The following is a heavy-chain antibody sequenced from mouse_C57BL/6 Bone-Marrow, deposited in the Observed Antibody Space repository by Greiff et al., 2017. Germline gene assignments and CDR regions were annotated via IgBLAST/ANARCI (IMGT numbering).Heavy chain of an antibody. CDR3: ASLSEGYYAMDY. CDR1: GYTFTSYW. Sequence: QVQLQQPGAELVKPGASVKLSCKASGYTFTSYWMHWVKQRPGQGLEWIGMIHPNSGSTNYNEKFKSKATLTVDKSSSTAYMQLSSLTSEDSAVYYCASLSEGYYAMDYWGQGTSVTVSS. CDR2: IHPNSGST. D-gene: IGHD2-3*01. J-gene: IGHJ4*01. V-gene: IGHV1-64*01.